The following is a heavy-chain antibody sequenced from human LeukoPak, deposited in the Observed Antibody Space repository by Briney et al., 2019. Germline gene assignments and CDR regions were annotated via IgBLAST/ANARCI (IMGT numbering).Heavy chain of an antibody. V-gene: IGHV4-34*01. Sequence: SETLSLTSAVSGVAFDDYYWAWVRQTPGKGLGWIGEINNSVYTNATPSLTSRVTLSIDTSRKHFSLNLRSVTVSDARFYYCTRMTTGHDYWGQGSLVSV. CDR3: TRMTTGHDY. CDR1: GVAFDDYY. D-gene: IGHD4-17*01. CDR2: INNSVYT. J-gene: IGHJ4*02.